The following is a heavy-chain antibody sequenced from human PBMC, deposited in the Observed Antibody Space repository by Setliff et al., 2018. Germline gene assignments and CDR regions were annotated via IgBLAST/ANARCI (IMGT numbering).Heavy chain of an antibody. CDR3: ARDRKEIVVKPPAASLDY. D-gene: IGHD2-2*01. Sequence: ASVKVSCKASGYAFGSSGISWVGQAPGQGLEWMGWISAYNGYIVYAQKFQGRVTMTTDTSTTTAYMEVRSLRSDDTAVYYCARDRKEIVVKPPAASLDYWGQGTQVTVSS. CDR2: ISAYNGYI. CDR1: GYAFGSSG. J-gene: IGHJ4*02. V-gene: IGHV1-18*01.